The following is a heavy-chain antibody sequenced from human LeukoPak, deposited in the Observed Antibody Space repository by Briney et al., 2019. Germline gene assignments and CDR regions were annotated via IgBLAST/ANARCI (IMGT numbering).Heavy chain of an antibody. CDR1: GFTFSNYG. CDR2: MSGDASST. D-gene: IGHD5-24*01. V-gene: IGHV3-74*01. Sequence: PGGSLRLSCAASGFTFSNYGMHWVRQAPGKGLVWVARMSGDASSTDYADSVKGRFTISRDYAKNTLYLQMDSLRVEDTAMYYCAKDITGMATYYFDYWGQGTLVTVSS. J-gene: IGHJ4*02. CDR3: AKDITGMATYYFDY.